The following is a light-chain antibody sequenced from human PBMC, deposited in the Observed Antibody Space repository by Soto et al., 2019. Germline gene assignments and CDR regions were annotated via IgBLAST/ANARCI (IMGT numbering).Light chain of an antibody. CDR2: EVS. CDR1: SSDVGGYNY. J-gene: IGLJ2*01. V-gene: IGLV2-14*01. Sequence: QSALTQPASVSGSPGQSITISCTGTSSDVGGYNYVSWYQHHPGKAPKPMIYEVSDRPSGVSNRFSGSKSGNTASLTISGLQAEDEADYYCNSYTSSSTLLFGGGTKVTVL. CDR3: NSYTSSSTLL.